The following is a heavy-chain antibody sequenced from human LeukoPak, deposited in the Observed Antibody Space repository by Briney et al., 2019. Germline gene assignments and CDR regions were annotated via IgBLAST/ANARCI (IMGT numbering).Heavy chain of an antibody. Sequence: SETLSLTCTVSGASISSGSYYWTWIRQPAGRGLEWMGRIYTIGSTNYNPSLKSRVTISVDTSKNHFSLKLSSVTAADTAVCYCVRIGVEDAFDLWGQGTMVTVSS. CDR3: VRIGVEDAFDL. CDR2: IYTIGST. CDR1: GASISSGSYY. V-gene: IGHV4-61*02. J-gene: IGHJ3*01. D-gene: IGHD3-3*01.